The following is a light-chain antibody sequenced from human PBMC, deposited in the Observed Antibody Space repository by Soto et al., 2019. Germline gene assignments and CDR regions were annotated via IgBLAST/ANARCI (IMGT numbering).Light chain of an antibody. CDR1: QSVSDN. V-gene: IGKV3-15*01. Sequence: EIIMTQSPATLSVSPGERVTLSCRASQSVSDNVAWYQQRPGQSPRLLMHSASARAAGLPARFSGSGSGTEFSLSISRLEHEYFAVYYCQQYGSSVTFGGGTKVEIK. CDR2: SAS. CDR3: QQYGSSVT. J-gene: IGKJ4*01.